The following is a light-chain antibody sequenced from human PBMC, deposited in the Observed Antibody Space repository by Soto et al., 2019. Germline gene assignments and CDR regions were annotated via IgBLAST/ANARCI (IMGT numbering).Light chain of an antibody. Sequence: EIVMTQSPSTLSVSPGERATLSCRASQSVSSSLVWYQQKPGQAPRLLISGASTRAADIPGRFSGSGSGTDFTLTIGRLEPEDLAAYYCQQYDSSPRTFGQGTKVDIK. V-gene: IGKV3D-15*01. CDR1: QSVSSS. CDR2: GAS. J-gene: IGKJ1*01. CDR3: QQYDSSPRT.